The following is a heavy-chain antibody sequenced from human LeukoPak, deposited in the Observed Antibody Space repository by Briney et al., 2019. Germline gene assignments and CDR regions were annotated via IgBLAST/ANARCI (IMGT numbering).Heavy chain of an antibody. CDR3: ARRAVAGTPLDY. J-gene: IGHJ4*02. D-gene: IGHD6-19*01. CDR1: GYTFTGYF. V-gene: IGHV1-2*02. CDR2: INPKSDDT. Sequence: GASVKVSCKASGYTFTGYFMHWVRQAPGQGLEWMGWINPKSDDTNYAQKFQGRVTMTRDTSITTAYLEVTRLTSDDTAVYYCARRAVAGTPLDYWGQGTLVTVSS.